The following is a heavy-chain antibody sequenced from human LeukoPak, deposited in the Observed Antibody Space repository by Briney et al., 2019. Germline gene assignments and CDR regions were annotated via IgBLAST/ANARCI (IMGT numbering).Heavy chain of an antibody. CDR3: ARATYSGYDWDFDY. V-gene: IGHV4-61*02. Sequence: SETLSLTCTVSGGSISSGSYYWSWIRQPAGKGLEWIGRNYTSGSTNYNPSLKSRVTMSVDTSKNQFSLKLSSVTAADTAVYYCARATYSGYDWDFDYWGQGTLVTVSS. J-gene: IGHJ4*02. D-gene: IGHD5-12*01. CDR1: GGSISSGSYY. CDR2: NYTSGST.